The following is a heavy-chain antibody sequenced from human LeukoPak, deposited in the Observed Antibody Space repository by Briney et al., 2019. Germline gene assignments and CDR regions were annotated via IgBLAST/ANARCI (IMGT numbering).Heavy chain of an antibody. Sequence: GASVKVSFKASGYTFTGYYMHWVRQAPGQGREGMGWINPNSGGTNYAQKFQGRVTMTRDTSISTAYMELSRLRSDDTAVYYCARGFSSGWYGAFDIWGQGTMVTVSS. V-gene: IGHV1-2*02. D-gene: IGHD6-19*01. CDR3: ARGFSSGWYGAFDI. J-gene: IGHJ3*02. CDR1: GYTFTGYY. CDR2: INPNSGGT.